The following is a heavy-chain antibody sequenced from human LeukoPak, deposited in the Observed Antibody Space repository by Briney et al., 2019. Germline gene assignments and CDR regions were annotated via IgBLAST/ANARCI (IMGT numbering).Heavy chain of an antibody. D-gene: IGHD3-16*02. V-gene: IGHV4-34*01. CDR2: INHSGST. Sequence: SETLSLTCAVYGGSFSGYYWSWIRQPPGKGLEWIGEINHSGSTNYNPSLKSRVTISVDTSKNQFSLKLSSVTAADTAVYYCARVQDFTFGGVIVEAGGFDPWGQGTLVTVSS. J-gene: IGHJ5*02. CDR3: ARVQDFTFGGVIVEAGGFDP. CDR1: GGSFSGYY.